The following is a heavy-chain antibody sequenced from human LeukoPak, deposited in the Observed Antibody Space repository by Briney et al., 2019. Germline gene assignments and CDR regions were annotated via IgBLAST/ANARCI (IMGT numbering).Heavy chain of an antibody. CDR3: AARPPRAVAGPFDY. D-gene: IGHD6-19*01. V-gene: IGHV3-23*01. Sequence: GGSLRLSCAASGFTFSSYAMGWVRQAPGKGLECVSTISGTGSSTYYADSVKGRFTISRDSSKNTLSLQMNSLRAEDTAVYYCAARPPRAVAGPFDYWGQGTLVTVSS. J-gene: IGHJ4*02. CDR1: GFTFSSYA. CDR2: ISGTGSST.